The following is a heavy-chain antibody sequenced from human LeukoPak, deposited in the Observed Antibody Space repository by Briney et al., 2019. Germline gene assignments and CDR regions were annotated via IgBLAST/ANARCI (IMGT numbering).Heavy chain of an antibody. CDR3: AKDPHYDSSGYSFDP. CDR2: IRGSGGST. Sequence: GGSLRLSCAVSGITLSNYGMSWVRQAPGKGLEWVSGIRGSGGSTDYADSVKGRFTISRDNFKNTLYLQMNSLRAEDTAVYYCAKDPHYDSSGYSFDPWGQGTLVTVSS. V-gene: IGHV3-23*01. CDR1: GITLSNYG. D-gene: IGHD3-22*01. J-gene: IGHJ5*02.